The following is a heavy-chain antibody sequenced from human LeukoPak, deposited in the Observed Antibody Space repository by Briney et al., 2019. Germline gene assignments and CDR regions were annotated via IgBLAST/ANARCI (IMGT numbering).Heavy chain of an antibody. V-gene: IGHV3-49*03. J-gene: IGHJ4*02. CDR3: TRNPHPYCSGTSCPYDY. CDR2: IRSKTYSGAT. D-gene: IGHD2-2*01. Sequence: GGSLRLSCTTSGFSFGDYGMSWFRQAPGKGLEWVSFIRSKTYSGATDYAASVKGRFVISRDDSEGIAYLQMNSLKTEDTGVYYCTRNPHPYCSGTSCPYDYWGQGTLVTVSS. CDR1: GFSFGDYG.